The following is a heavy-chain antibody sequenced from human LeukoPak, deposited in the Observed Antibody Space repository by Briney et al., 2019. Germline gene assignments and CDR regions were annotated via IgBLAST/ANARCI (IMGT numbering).Heavy chain of an antibody. V-gene: IGHV3-21*01. Sequence: GGSLRLSCAASGFTFSSYSMNWVRQAPGKGLEWVSSISSSSSYIYYADSVKGRFTISRDNAKNSLYLQMNSLRAEDMAVYYCAREDGTVLDVWGQGTTVTVSS. CDR3: AREDGTVLDV. CDR2: ISSSSSYI. D-gene: IGHD3-10*01. CDR1: GFTFSSYS. J-gene: IGHJ6*02.